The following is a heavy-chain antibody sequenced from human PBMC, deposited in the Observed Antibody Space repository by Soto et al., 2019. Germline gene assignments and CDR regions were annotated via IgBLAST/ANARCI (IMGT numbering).Heavy chain of an antibody. CDR3: VRERLYSNSVPDY. CDR2: ISTYAGNT. CDR1: GYTFTTYA. J-gene: IGHJ4*02. V-gene: IGHV1-18*01. D-gene: IGHD4-4*01. Sequence: GASVKVSCKASGYTFTTYAISWVRQAPGQGLEWMGWISTYAGNTDYAQSLQGRVTMTTDTSTNTAYMELSGLRDEDTAVYYCVRERLYSNSVPDYWGKGSQVTVSS.